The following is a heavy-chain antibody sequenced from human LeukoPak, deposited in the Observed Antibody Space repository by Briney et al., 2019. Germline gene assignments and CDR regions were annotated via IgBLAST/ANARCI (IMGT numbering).Heavy chain of an antibody. J-gene: IGHJ4*02. D-gene: IGHD3-22*01. V-gene: IGHV3-11*04. CDR1: GFTFSDYY. Sequence: GGSLRLSCAASGFTFSDYYMSWIRQAPGKGLGWVSYISSSGSTIYYADSVKGRFTISRDNAKNSLYLQMNSLRAEDTAVYYCAREYYYDSSGYLGYWGQGTLVTVSS. CDR3: AREYYYDSSGYLGY. CDR2: ISSSGSTI.